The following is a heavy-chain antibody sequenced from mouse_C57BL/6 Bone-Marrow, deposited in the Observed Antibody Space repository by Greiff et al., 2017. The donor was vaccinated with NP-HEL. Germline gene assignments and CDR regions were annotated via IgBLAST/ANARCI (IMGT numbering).Heavy chain of an antibody. D-gene: IGHD1-1*01. Sequence: VQLQQSGAELVRPGASVTLSCKASGYTFTDYEMHWVKQTPVHGLEWIGAIDPETGGTAYNQKFKGKAILTADKSSSTDYMELRSLTSEDSAVYYCTRYPYYYGSSWYFDVWGTGTTVTVSS. CDR2: IDPETGGT. CDR1: GYTFTDYE. CDR3: TRYPYYYGSSWYFDV. J-gene: IGHJ1*03. V-gene: IGHV1-15*01.